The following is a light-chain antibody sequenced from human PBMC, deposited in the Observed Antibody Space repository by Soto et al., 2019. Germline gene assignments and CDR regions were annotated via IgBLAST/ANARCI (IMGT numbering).Light chain of an antibody. Sequence: QSALTQPPSVSGAPGQTVTISCTGSNSNVGGGYDVHWYQQLPGSAPKLLIYANNNRPSGVPDRFSGSKSGTSASLAITGLQVEDEADYYCQSYDPTLNVVFGGGTKLTVL. CDR1: NSNVGGGYD. CDR2: ANN. CDR3: QSYDPTLNVV. V-gene: IGLV1-40*01. J-gene: IGLJ2*01.